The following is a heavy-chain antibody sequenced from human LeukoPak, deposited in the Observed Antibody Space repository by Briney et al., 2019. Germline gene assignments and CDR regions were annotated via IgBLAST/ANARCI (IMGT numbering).Heavy chain of an antibody. CDR1: GGSIRSSSYY. D-gene: IGHD3-9*01. J-gene: IGHJ3*02. CDR2: IYYTGST. CDR3: ARAVTRHYDILTGYYSNAFDI. Sequence: SETLSLTCTVSGGSIRSSSYYWGWIRQPPGKGLEWIGNIYYTGSTYYNPSLKIRVTISVDTSKNQFSLRLSSVTAADTAMYYCARAVTRHYDILTGYYSNAFDIWGQGTMVTVSS. V-gene: IGHV4-39*07.